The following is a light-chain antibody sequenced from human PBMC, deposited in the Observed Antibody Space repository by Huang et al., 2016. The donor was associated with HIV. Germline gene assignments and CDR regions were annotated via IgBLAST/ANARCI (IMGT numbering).Light chain of an antibody. CDR2: AAS. J-gene: IGKJ2*01. CDR3: LQANSFPYT. CDR1: QAINNW. Sequence: DIQMTQSPSSVSASVGDRVTISCRASQAINNWLAWYQQKPGKAPKLLIYAASTLQRGVPSRFSGRGSGTEFTLTISTLQPEDIATYYCLQANSFPYTFGQGTKPEIK. V-gene: IGKV1-12*01.